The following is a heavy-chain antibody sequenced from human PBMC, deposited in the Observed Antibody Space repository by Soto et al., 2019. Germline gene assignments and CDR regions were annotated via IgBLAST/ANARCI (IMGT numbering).Heavy chain of an antibody. V-gene: IGHV2-5*02. Sequence: QITLKESGPTLVKPTQTLTLTCTFSGFSLSTSGVGVGWIRQPPGKALEWLALIYWDDDKRYSPSLESRLTITKDTSKNQVVLTMTHMDPVNTATYCCAYRPEASRPFDPWGQGTLVTVSS. CDR3: AYRPEASRPFDP. CDR2: IYWDDDK. J-gene: IGHJ5*02. CDR1: GFSLSTSGVG. D-gene: IGHD6-6*01.